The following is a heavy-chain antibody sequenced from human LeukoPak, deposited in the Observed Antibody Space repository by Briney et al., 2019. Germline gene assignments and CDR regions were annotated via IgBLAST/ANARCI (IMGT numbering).Heavy chain of an antibody. D-gene: IGHD1-26*01. J-gene: IGHJ6*03. V-gene: IGHV4-59*01. CDR3: ARAVGSVGSPLGYYYYYMDV. CDR1: GGSISNYF. Sequence: PSETLSLTCTVSGGSISNYFWSWIRQPPGKGLEWIGYIYFTGRTNYNPSLKSRVTTSIDTSENQFSLQLTSVTAADTAVYYCARAVGSVGSPLGYYYYYMDVWGRGTTVTVSS. CDR2: IYFTGRT.